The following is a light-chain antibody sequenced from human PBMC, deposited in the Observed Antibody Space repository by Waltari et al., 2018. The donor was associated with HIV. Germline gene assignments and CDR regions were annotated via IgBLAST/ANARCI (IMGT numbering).Light chain of an antibody. Sequence: QTVVTQEPSLTVSPGGTVTLTCASSTGAVTSGYSPNWFQQKPGQAPRSLIYGTTNKHPRTHARFSCALVGGKAALTVAGVQPEDEAEYYCLLYYGGAWVFGGGTKLTVL. CDR2: GTT. V-gene: IGLV7-43*01. J-gene: IGLJ3*02. CDR1: TGAVTSGYS. CDR3: LLYYGGAWV.